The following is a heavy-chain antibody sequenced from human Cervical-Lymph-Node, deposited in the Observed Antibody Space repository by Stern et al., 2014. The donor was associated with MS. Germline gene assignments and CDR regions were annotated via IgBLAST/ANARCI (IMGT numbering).Heavy chain of an antibody. Sequence: VQLLESGDEVKKPGASVKVSCQASGYTFTGYYYLHWVRQAPGQGLEWVGRINRNSGGANYAQKFQGRVTMTRDTSISTFYMELSSLRSDDTAVYYCATIDYGDYKDYWGQGTLVTVSS. CDR3: ATIDYGDYKDY. CDR2: INRNSGGA. V-gene: IGHV1-2*06. CDR1: GYTFTGYYY. J-gene: IGHJ4*02. D-gene: IGHD4-17*01.